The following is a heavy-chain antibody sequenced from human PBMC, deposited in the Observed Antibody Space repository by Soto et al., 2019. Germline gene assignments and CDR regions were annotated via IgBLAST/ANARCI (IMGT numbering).Heavy chain of an antibody. J-gene: IGHJ4*02. D-gene: IGHD3-3*02. CDR1: GSSINSSGYY. CDR3: ARLPSRHLVDY. V-gene: IGHV4-39*01. CDR2: MFYGVST. Sequence: PSETLSLTCTVSGSSINSSGYYWGWIRQPPGKGLEWIGSMFYGVSTYYNPSLKSRVTVSVGTSKNQFSLNLRSVTAADTAVYYCARLPSRHLVDYWGQGTLVTAPQ.